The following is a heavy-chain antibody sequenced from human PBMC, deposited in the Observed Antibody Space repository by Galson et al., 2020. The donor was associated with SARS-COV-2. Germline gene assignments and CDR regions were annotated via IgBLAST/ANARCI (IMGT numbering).Heavy chain of an antibody. J-gene: IGHJ6*02. CDR3: ARDPQDYYDSSGPGYYYYGMDV. CDR2: ISSSSSYI. V-gene: IGHV3-21*01. Sequence: TGGSLRLSCAASGFTFSSYNMNWVRQAPGKGLEWVSSISSSSSYIYYADSVKGRFTISRDNAKNSLYLQMNSLRAEDTAVYYCARDPQDYYDSSGPGYYYYGMDVWGQGTTVTVSS. CDR1: GFTFSSYN. D-gene: IGHD3-22*01.